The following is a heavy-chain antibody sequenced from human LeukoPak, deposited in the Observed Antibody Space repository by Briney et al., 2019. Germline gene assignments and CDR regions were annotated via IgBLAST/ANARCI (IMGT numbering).Heavy chain of an antibody. CDR1: GGSFSGYY. D-gene: IGHD2-21*02. V-gene: IGHV4-34*01. CDR2: INHSGST. Sequence: SETLSLTCAVYGGSFSGYYWSWIRQPPGKGLEWIGEINHSGSTNYNPSLKSRVTISVDTSKNQFSLRLSSVTAADTAVHYCARAHIVVVTAMEGFDYWGQGTLVTVSS. J-gene: IGHJ4*02. CDR3: ARAHIVVVTAMEGFDY.